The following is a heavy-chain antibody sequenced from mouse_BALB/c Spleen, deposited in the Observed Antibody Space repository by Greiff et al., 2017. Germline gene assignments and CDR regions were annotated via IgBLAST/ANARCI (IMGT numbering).Heavy chain of an antibody. CDR2: IRLKSNNYAT. D-gene: IGHD4-1*01. Sequence: EVQLVESGGGLVQPGGSMKLSCVASGFTFSNYWMNWVRQSPEKGLEWVAEIRLKSNNYATHYAESVKGRFTISRDDSKSSVYLQMNNLRAEDTGIYYCTREELGHTWFAYWGQGTLVTVSA. V-gene: IGHV6-6*02. CDR3: TREELGHTWFAY. CDR1: GFTFSNYW. J-gene: IGHJ3*01.